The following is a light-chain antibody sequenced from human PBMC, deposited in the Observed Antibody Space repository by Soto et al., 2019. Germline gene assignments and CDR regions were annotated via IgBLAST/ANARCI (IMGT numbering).Light chain of an antibody. Sequence: IVLNQSPDSLAVSLGERATINCKSSRNALYSSDNKNYLAWYQQKAGQPPKLLIYWASTRESGVPDRFSGGGSGTDFTLTINSLQAEDVAVYYCQHWTTFGQGTKVEIK. V-gene: IGKV4-1*01. CDR2: WAS. CDR3: QHWTT. CDR1: RNALYSSDNKNY. J-gene: IGKJ1*01.